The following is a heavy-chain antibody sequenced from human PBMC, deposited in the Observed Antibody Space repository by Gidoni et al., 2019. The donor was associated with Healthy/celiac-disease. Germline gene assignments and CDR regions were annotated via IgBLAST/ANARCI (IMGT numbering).Heavy chain of an antibody. V-gene: IGHV7-4-1*02. D-gene: IGHD5-12*01. CDR2: INTNTGNP. J-gene: IGHJ4*02. CDR3: ARVPEPSGYAQPDY. CDR1: GYTFTSYA. Sequence: QVHLVQSGSELKQPGASVKVSCQASGYTFTSYAMNWVRQAPGQGLEWMGWINTNTGNPTYAQGFTGRFVFSWDTSVSTAYLQISSLKAEDTAVYYCARVPEPSGYAQPDYWGQGTLVTVSS.